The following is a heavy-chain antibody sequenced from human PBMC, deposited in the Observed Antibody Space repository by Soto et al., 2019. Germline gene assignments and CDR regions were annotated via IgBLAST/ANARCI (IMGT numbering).Heavy chain of an antibody. V-gene: IGHV4-39*01. CDR3: ARPGYSSNWFWFDP. D-gene: IGHD6-13*01. J-gene: IGHJ5*02. CDR2: MHYSGST. CDR1: GASMCSTDYY. Sequence: SETLSLTCSVSGASMCSTDYYWGWIRQPPNKGLEWIGSMHYSGSTFYNPSLKSRVTISVDTSKNQFSLKLTSVTAADTAVYYCARPGYSSNWFWFDPWGQGTQVTVSS.